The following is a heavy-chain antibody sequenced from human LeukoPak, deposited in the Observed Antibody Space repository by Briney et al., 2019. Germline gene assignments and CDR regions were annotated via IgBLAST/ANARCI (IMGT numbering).Heavy chain of an antibody. CDR2: IYYSGTT. CDR1: GGSISSSSYY. CDR3: AREIVGEIVWSSGAFDI. J-gene: IGHJ3*02. Sequence: PETLSLTCTVSGGSISSSSYYCGWIRRPPGRGLEWMGRIYYSGTTYNNPSLKSRVTISVDTSNSQFSLKLSPVAAADRAVYYCAREIVGEIVWSSGAFDIWGQGTMVTVSS. D-gene: IGHD3-10*01. V-gene: IGHV4-39*02.